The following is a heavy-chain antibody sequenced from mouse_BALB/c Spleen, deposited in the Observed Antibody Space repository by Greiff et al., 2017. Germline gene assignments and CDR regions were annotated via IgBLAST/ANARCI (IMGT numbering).Heavy chain of an antibody. CDR1: GYSITSDYA. D-gene: IGHD2-3*01. Sequence: EVQLVESGPGLVKPSQSLSLTCTVTGYSITSDYAWNWIRQFPGNKLEWMGYISYSGSTSYNPSLKSRISITRDTSKNQFFLQLNSVTTEDTATYYCARSGDGYWFAYWGQGTLVTVSA. V-gene: IGHV3-2*02. CDR3: ARSGDGYWFAY. CDR2: ISYSGST. J-gene: IGHJ3*01.